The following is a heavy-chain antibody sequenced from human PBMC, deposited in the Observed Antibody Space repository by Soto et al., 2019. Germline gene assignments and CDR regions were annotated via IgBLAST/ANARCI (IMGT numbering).Heavy chain of an antibody. CDR2: ISYDGSNK. D-gene: IGHD2-15*01. CDR3: ASAIGYCSGGSCGNAFDI. J-gene: IGHJ3*02. Sequence: SLRLSCAASGFTFSSYGMHWVRQAPGKGLEWVAVISYDGSNKYYADSVKGRFTISRDNSKNTLYLQMNSLRAEDTAVYYCASAIGYCSGGSCGNAFDIWGQGTMVTVSS. V-gene: IGHV3-30*03. CDR1: GFTFSSYG.